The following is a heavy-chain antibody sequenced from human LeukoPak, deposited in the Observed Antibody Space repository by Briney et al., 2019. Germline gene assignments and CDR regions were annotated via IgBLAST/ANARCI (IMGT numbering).Heavy chain of an antibody. CDR3: ARAEASGWYDY. CDR2: IYYSGST. D-gene: IGHD6-19*01. CDR1: GGSISSYY. J-gene: IGHJ4*02. Sequence: SETLSLTYTVSGGSISSYYWSWIRQPPGKGLEWIGYIYYSGSTNYNPSLKSRVTISVDTSKNQFSLKLSSVTAADTAVYYCARAEASGWYDYWGQGTLVTVSS. V-gene: IGHV4-59*01.